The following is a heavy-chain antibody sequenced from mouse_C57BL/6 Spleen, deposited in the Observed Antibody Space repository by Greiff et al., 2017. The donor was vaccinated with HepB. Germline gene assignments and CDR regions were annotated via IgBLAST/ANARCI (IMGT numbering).Heavy chain of an antibody. V-gene: IGHV1-18*01. J-gene: IGHJ4*01. Sequence: EVKLQESGPELVKPGASVKIPCKASGYTFTDYNMDWVKQSHGKSLEWIGDINPNNGGTIYNQKFKGKATLTVDKSSSTAYMELRSLTSEDTAVYYCAREGIYYDYDGFGAMDYWGQGTSVTVSS. CDR2: INPNNGGT. CDR3: AREGIYYDYDGFGAMDY. CDR1: GYTFTDYN. D-gene: IGHD2-4*01.